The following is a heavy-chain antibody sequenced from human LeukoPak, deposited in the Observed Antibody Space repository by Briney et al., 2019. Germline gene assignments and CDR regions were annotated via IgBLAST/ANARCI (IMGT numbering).Heavy chain of an antibody. Sequence: ASVKVSCKASGYTFTGYYMHWVRQAPGQGLEWMGWINPNSGGTNYAQKFQGRVTMTRDTSISTAYMELSRLRSDDTAVYYCARIITMARGLITAGFGYWGQGTLVTVSS. D-gene: IGHD3-10*01. CDR3: ARIITMARGLITAGFGY. V-gene: IGHV1-2*02. CDR2: INPNSGGT. J-gene: IGHJ4*02. CDR1: GYTFTGYY.